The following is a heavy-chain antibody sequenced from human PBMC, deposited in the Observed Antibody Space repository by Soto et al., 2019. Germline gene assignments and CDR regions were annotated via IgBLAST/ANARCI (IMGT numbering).Heavy chain of an antibody. CDR3: AKDGGKDGYGGNWFDP. CDR1: GGTFSNYA. V-gene: IGHV1-69*15. Sequence: QVQLVQSGAEVKKPGSSVKVSCKASGGTFSNYAITWVRQAPGQGLEWLGRIIPIFGSANYAQKFQGRVTITADESTSTAYMELSSLRSDDTAVYYCAKDGGKDGYGGNWFDPWGQGTLVTVSS. J-gene: IGHJ5*02. D-gene: IGHD4-17*01. CDR2: IIPIFGSA.